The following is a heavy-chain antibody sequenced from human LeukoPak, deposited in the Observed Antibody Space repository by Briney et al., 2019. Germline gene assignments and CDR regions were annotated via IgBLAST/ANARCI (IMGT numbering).Heavy chain of an antibody. CDR2: ISGSGGST. CDR3: AKEGGDSLYYDFWSGYLGDYFDY. D-gene: IGHD3-3*01. V-gene: IGHV3-23*01. Sequence: GGSLRLSCAASGFTFSSYAMSWVRQAPGKGLEWVSAISGSGGSTYYADSVKGRFTISRDNSKNTLYLQMNSLRAEDTAVYYCAKEGGDSLYYDFWSGYLGDYFDYWGQGTQVTVSS. J-gene: IGHJ4*02. CDR1: GFTFSSYA.